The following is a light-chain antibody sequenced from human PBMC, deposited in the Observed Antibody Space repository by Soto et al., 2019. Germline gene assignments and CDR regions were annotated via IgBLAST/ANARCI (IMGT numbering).Light chain of an antibody. Sequence: QSALTQPRSVSGSPGQSVTISCTGTSSDVGGYNYVSWYQQHPGKAPKLLIFDVYSRPSGISNRFSGSKSGNTASLTISVLQAEDEADYYCSSYTTSSSYVFGAGTKGTVL. CDR3: SSYTTSSSYV. J-gene: IGLJ1*01. CDR1: SSDVGGYNY. CDR2: DVY. V-gene: IGLV2-14*01.